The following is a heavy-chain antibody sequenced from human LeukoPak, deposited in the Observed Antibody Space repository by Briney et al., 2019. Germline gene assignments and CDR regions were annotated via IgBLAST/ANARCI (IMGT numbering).Heavy chain of an antibody. J-gene: IGHJ4*02. CDR2: VDHIGRT. CDR1: GDSFDNYY. CDR3: AATNYFYGSGSFHKRDS. V-gene: IGHV4-34*01. Sequence: PSETLSLTCGVYGDSFDNYYWNWIRQFPEKRLEWIGEVDHIGRTTYSPSLQGRVTISVDTSKSQFSLKLNSVTAADTAVYFCAATNYFYGSGSFHKRDSWGQGTLVTVSS. D-gene: IGHD3-10*01.